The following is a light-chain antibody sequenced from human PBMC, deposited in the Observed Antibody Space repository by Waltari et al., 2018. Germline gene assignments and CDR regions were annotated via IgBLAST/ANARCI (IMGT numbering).Light chain of an antibody. CDR3: QHQRT. CDR2: DAS. V-gene: IGKV3-11*01. Sequence: EIVLTQSPATLSLSPGERATLSCRASQSVSSYLAWYQQKPGQSPRLLIYDASNRATGITARFSGSGSGTDFTLTISSLEPEDFAVYYCQHQRTFGQGTKVEIK. J-gene: IGKJ1*01. CDR1: QSVSSY.